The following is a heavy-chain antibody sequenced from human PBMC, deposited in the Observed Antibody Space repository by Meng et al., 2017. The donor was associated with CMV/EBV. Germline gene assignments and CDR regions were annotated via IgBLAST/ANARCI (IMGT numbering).Heavy chain of an antibody. CDR3: ASTTGNDIGYFDY. D-gene: IGHD1-1*01. V-gene: IGHV5-51*01. J-gene: IGHJ4*02. CDR2: IYPGDSDT. CDR1: GYRFPSYS. Sequence: SGYRFPSYSFGCVRQKPRYGLQCMGFIYPGDSDTSYSPSLQGQVTLSADKSLSTAYLQWSSLQASDTAMYYCASTTGNDIGYFDYWGQGTLVTVSS.